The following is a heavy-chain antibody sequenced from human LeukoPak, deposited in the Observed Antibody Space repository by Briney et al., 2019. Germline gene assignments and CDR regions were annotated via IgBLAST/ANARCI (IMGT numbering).Heavy chain of an antibody. CDR2: ISSSSSYI. D-gene: IGHD3-10*01. V-gene: IGHV3-11*06. CDR1: GFTFSDYY. CDR3: AGHITMVRGVIIGEDY. J-gene: IGHJ4*02. Sequence: PGGSLRLSCAASGFTFSDYYMSWIRQAPGKGLEWVSSISSSSSYIYYADSVKGRFTISRDNAKNSLYLQMNSLRAEDTAVYYCAGHITMVRGVIIGEDYWGQGTLVTVSS.